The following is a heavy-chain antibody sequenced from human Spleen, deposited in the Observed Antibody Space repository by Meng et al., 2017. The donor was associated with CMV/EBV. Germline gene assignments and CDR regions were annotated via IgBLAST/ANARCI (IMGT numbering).Heavy chain of an antibody. J-gene: IGHJ4*02. D-gene: IGHD3-9*01. V-gene: IGHV1-2*02. CDR3: ARGPTTYYDILTGPSDY. CDR1: GYTFTGYY. Sequence: GERVQSGAGVKEPGAPVKVSCKPSGYTFTGYYMHWVRQAPGQGLEWMGWINPNSGDTNYAQKFQGRVTMTRDTSTSTVYMELSSLRSEDTAVYYCARGPTTYYDILTGPSDYWGQGTLVTVSS. CDR2: INPNSGDT.